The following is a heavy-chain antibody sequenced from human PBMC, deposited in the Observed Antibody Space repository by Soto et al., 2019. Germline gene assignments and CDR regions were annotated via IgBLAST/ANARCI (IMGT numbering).Heavy chain of an antibody. CDR3: AREGKDIVATVRPYYFDY. J-gene: IGHJ4*02. V-gene: IGHV3-33*01. CDR2: IWYDGSNK. D-gene: IGHD5-12*01. CDR1: GFTFSNYG. Sequence: QVQLVESGGGVVQPGRSLRLSCAASGFTFSNYGMHWVRQAPGKRLEWVAVIWYDGSNKYYADSVKGRFTISRDNSKNTLYLQMNSLRAEDTAVYYCAREGKDIVATVRPYYFDYWGQGTLVTVSS.